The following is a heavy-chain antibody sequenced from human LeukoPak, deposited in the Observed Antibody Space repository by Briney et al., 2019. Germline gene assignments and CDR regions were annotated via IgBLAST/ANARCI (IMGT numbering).Heavy chain of an antibody. Sequence: ASVKVSCKASGYTFTSYDINWVRQATGQGLEWMGWMNPNSGNTGYAQKFQGRVTMTRNASISTAYMELSSLRSEDTAVYYCAICQGGYSYGLYYFDYWGQGTLVTVSS. CDR2: MNPNSGNT. J-gene: IGHJ4*02. V-gene: IGHV1-8*01. D-gene: IGHD5-18*01. CDR3: AICQGGYSYGLYYFDY. CDR1: GYTFTSYD.